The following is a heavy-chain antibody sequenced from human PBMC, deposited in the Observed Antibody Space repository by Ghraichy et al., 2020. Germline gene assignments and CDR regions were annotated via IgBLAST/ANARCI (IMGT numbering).Heavy chain of an antibody. CDR3: VRSYKDGLRHFDY. CDR1: GFSFTDYW. Sequence: GGSLRLSCAASGFSFTDYWMHWVRQTPGRGLEWVSHLNIDGTTVNYADSVKGRFTISRDNAKNTMYLQMISLTVEDTAVYYCVRSYKDGLRHFDYWGQVTLVTVSS. V-gene: IGHV3-74*01. J-gene: IGHJ4*02. CDR2: LNIDGTTV. D-gene: IGHD1-14*01.